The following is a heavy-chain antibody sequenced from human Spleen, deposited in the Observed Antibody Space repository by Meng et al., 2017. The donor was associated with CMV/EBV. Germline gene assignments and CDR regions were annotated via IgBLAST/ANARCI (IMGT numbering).Heavy chain of an antibody. D-gene: IGHD5-12*01. CDR3: ARHSTEATISDY. CDR1: GFTFSDYY. V-gene: IGHV3-11*01. Sequence: GESLKISCAASGFTFSDYYMSWIRQAPGKGLEWVSYISSSGSTIYYADSVKGRFTISRDNAKNSLYLQMNSLRAEDTAVYYCARHSTEATISDYWGQGTLVTVSS. CDR2: ISSSGSTI. J-gene: IGHJ4*02.